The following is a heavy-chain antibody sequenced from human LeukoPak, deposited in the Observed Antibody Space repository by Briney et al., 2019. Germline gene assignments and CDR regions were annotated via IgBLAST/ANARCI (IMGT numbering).Heavy chain of an antibody. V-gene: IGHV1-18*01. CDR3: ARGTPRGVVTHSDDY. Sequence: GASVKVSCTASNYTFITYDINWVRQAPGQGLEWMGWISAKNGDTNYSQKFQGRVTMTTDTSATTAYMELSSLRSEDTAVYYCARGTPRGVVTHSDDYWGQGTLVTVSS. CDR2: ISAKNGDT. J-gene: IGHJ4*02. D-gene: IGHD4-23*01. CDR1: NYTFITYD.